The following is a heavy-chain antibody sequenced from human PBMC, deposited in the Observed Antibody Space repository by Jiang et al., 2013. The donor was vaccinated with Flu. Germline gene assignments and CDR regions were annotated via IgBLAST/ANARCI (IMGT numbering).Heavy chain of an antibody. Sequence: GLVKPSETLSLTCSVSGASIDKDYWTWVRQPPGRGLEWIGKISYSGSTSYNPSLKSRVTISADNSKNQFSLTLTSVTAADTAMYYCAKVCRGATCFGADGFDIWGQGRLVTVS. J-gene: IGHJ3*02. CDR3: AKVCRGATCFGADGFDI. CDR1: GASIDKDY. V-gene: IGHV4-59*01. D-gene: IGHD3-10*01. CDR2: ISYSGST.